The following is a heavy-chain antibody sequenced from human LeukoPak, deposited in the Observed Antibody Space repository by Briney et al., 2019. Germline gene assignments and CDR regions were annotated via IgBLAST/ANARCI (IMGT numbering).Heavy chain of an antibody. V-gene: IGHV4-34*01. CDR1: GGSFSGYY. CDR2: IDHSGST. D-gene: IGHD6-6*01. Sequence: KPSETLSLTCAVYGGSFSGYYRSWIRQPPGKGLEWIGEIDHSGSTKYNPSLKSRVTISVDTSKNQFSLKLSSVTAADTAVYYCAREYSSSSESAFDIWGQGTMVTVSS. CDR3: AREYSSSSESAFDI. J-gene: IGHJ3*02.